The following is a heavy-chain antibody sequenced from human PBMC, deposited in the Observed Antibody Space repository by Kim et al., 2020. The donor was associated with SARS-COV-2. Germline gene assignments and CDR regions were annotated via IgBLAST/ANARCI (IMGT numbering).Heavy chain of an antibody. CDR3: ARQYSSSPYYYYYGMDV. CDR1: GFTFSSYG. V-gene: IGHV3-33*05. Sequence: GGSLRLSCAASGFTFSSYGMHWVRQAPGKGLEWVAVISYDGSNKYYADSVKGRFTISRDNSKNTLYLQMNSLRAEDTAVYYCARQYSSSPYYYYYGMDVWGQGTTVTVSS. CDR2: ISYDGSNK. J-gene: IGHJ6*02. D-gene: IGHD6-13*01.